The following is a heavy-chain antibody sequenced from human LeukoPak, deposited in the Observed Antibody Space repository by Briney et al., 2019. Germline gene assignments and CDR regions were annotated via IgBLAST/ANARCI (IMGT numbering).Heavy chain of an antibody. D-gene: IGHD6-19*01. J-gene: IGHJ4*02. CDR3: ARTNTPYSSGWYVN. CDR1: GYTFTSYG. Sequence: ASVKVSCKASGYTFTSYGISWVRQAPGQGLEWMGWISAYNGNTNYAQKLQGRVTMTTDTSTSTAYMELRSLRSDDTAVYYCARTNTPYSSGWYVNWGQGTLVTVSS. CDR2: ISAYNGNT. V-gene: IGHV1-18*01.